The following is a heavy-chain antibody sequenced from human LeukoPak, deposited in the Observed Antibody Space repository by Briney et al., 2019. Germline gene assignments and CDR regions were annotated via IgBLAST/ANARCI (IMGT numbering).Heavy chain of an antibody. CDR2: MNPNSGNT. J-gene: IGHJ5*02. CDR3: AREWVITSENNWFDP. CDR1: GYTFTSYD. V-gene: IGHV1-8*01. D-gene: IGHD3-10*01. Sequence: ASVKVSCTASGYTFTSYDINWVRQATGQGLEWMGWMNPNSGNTGYAQKFQGRVTMTRNTSISTAYMELSSLRSEDTAVYYCAREWVITSENNWFDPWGQGTLVTVSS.